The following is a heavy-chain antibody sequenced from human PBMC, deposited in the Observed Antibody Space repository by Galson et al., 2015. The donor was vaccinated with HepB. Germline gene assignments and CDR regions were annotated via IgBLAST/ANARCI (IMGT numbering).Heavy chain of an antibody. CDR2: ISYDGTNK. CDR3: ARGAYLGGGGFRGRDGKDYYGMDV. CDR1: RFTFSNYV. Sequence: SLRLSCAASRFTFSNYVMHWVRQAPGKGLEWVAVISYDGTNKYYADSVKGRFTISRDNSKNTLYLQMNSLRIEDTAVYYCARGAYLGGGGFRGRDGKDYYGMDVWGQGTTVTVSS. D-gene: IGHD3-10*01. J-gene: IGHJ6*02. V-gene: IGHV3-30-3*01.